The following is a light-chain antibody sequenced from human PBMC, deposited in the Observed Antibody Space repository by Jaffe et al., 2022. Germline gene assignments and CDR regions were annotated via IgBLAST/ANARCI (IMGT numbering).Light chain of an antibody. CDR1: QSVLYSSNNNNY. Sequence: DFVMTQSPDSLAVSLGESATINCRSSQSVLYSSNNNNYLAWYQQKPGQPPKLLIYLASTRESGVPDRFSGSGSGTDFTLTISSLQAEDVAVYYCQQYYSAPPAFGQGTKVEIK. J-gene: IGKJ1*01. V-gene: IGKV4-1*01. CDR2: LAS. CDR3: QQYYSAPPA.